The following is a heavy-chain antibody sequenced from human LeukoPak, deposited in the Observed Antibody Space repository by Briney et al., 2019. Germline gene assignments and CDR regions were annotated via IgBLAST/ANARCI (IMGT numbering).Heavy chain of an antibody. D-gene: IGHD3-16*02. CDR2: ISSSGSTI. J-gene: IGHJ3*02. CDR3: ARSDYVWGSYRDAFDI. V-gene: IGHV3-11*04. CDR1: GFTFSDYY. Sequence: PGGSLRLSCAASGFTFSDYYMSWIRQAPGKGLEWVSYISSSGSTIYYADSVKGRFTISRDNAKNSLYLQMNSLRAEDTAVYYCARSDYVWGSYRDAFDIWGQGTMVTVSS.